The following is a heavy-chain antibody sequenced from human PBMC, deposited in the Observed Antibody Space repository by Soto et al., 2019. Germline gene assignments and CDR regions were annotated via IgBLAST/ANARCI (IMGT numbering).Heavy chain of an antibody. V-gene: IGHV4-30-4*01. J-gene: IGHJ3*02. D-gene: IGHD3-10*01. CDR1: GGSISSGDYY. CDR3: ARDPRSSRAFDI. CDR2: IDYSGST. Sequence: QVQLQESGPGLVKPSQTLSLTCIVSGGSISSGDYYWGWIRQPPGKGLEWIGYIDYSGSTYYNPSLKSRVTISVDTSKNQFSLKLSSVTAADTALYYCARDPRSSRAFDIWGQGTMVTVSS.